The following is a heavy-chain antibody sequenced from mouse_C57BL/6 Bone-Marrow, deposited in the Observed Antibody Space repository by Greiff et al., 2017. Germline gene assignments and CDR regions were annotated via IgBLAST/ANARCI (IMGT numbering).Heavy chain of an antibody. V-gene: IGHV1-42*01. CDR1: GYSFTGYY. CDR2: INPSTGGT. CDR3: ARDDYDWAMDY. J-gene: IGHJ4*01. Sequence: EVHLVESGPELVKPGASVKISCKASGYSFTGYYMNWVKQSPEKSLEWIGEINPSTGGTTYNQKFKAKATLTVDKSSSTAYMQLKSLTSEDSAVXYCARDDYDWAMDYWGQGTSVTVSS. D-gene: IGHD2-4*01.